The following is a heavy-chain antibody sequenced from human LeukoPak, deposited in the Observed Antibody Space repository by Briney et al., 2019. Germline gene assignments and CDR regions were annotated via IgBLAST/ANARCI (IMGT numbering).Heavy chain of an antibody. CDR3: ARVNYYDSSGYPERGFDY. V-gene: IGHV4-31*03. D-gene: IGHD3-22*01. CDR2: IYYSGST. CDR1: GGSISSGGYY. J-gene: IGHJ4*02. Sequence: SETLSLTCTVSGGSISSGGYYWSWIRQHPGKGLEWIGYIYYSGSTYHNPSLKSRVTISVDTSKNQFSLQLSSVTAADTAVYYCARVNYYDSSGYPERGFDYWGQGTLVTVSS.